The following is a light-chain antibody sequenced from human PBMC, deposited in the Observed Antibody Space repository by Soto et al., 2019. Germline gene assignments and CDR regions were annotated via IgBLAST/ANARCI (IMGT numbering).Light chain of an antibody. Sequence: EIVMTQSPATLSVSPGERATLSCRASQNIRSNLAWYQQKPGQAPRLLIYGASTRATGIPVRFSGSGSGTEFTLTISSLQSEDVAFYYCQQYNEWRTFGQGTKVEIK. J-gene: IGKJ1*01. CDR1: QNIRSN. CDR2: GAS. V-gene: IGKV3D-15*01. CDR3: QQYNEWRT.